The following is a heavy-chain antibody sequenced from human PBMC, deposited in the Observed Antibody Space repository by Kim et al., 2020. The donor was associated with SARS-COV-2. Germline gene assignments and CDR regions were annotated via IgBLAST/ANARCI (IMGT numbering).Heavy chain of an antibody. CDR2: ISGSGGST. CDR1: GFTFSSYA. J-gene: IGHJ4*02. CDR3: AKDVAAAGTLSYFDY. D-gene: IGHD6-13*01. V-gene: IGHV3-23*01. Sequence: GGSLRLSCAASGFTFSSYAMSWVRQAPGKGLEWVSAISGSGGSTYYADSVKGRFTISRDNSKNTLYLQMNSLRAEDTAVYYCAKDVAAAGTLSYFDYWGQGTLVTVSS.